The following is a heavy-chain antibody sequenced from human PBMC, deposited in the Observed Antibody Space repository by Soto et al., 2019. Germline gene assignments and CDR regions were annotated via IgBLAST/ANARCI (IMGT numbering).Heavy chain of an antibody. CDR2: ISYDGSNK. J-gene: IGHJ4*02. V-gene: IGHV3-30-3*01. CDR3: ARDPTPYSSSWLDY. Sequence: ESGGGVVQPGRSLRLSCAASGFTFSSYAMHWVRQAPGKGLEWVAVISYDGSNKYYADSVKGRFTISRDNSKNTLYLQMNSLRAEDTAVYYCARDPTPYSSSWLDYWGQGTLVTVSS. CDR1: GFTFSSYA. D-gene: IGHD6-13*01.